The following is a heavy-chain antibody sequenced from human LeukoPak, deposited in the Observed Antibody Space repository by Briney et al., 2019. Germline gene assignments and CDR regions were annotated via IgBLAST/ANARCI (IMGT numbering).Heavy chain of an antibody. V-gene: IGHV1-46*01. D-gene: IGHD3-22*01. CDR2: INPSGGST. J-gene: IGHJ4*02. CDR1: GYTFTSYY. Sequence: ASVKVSCKASGYTFTSYYMHWVRQAPGQGLEWMGIINPSGGSTSYARKFQGRVTMTRDTSTSTVYMELSSLRSEDTAVYYCARALTDSSGYYYFDYWGQGTLVTVSS. CDR3: ARALTDSSGYYYFDY.